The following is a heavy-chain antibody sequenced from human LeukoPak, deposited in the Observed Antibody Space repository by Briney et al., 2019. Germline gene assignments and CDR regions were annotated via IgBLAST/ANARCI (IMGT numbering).Heavy chain of an antibody. V-gene: IGHV3-30*04. Sequence: PGGSLRLSCAASGFTFSSYAMHWVRQAPGKGLEWVAVISYDGSNKYYADSVKGRFTISRDNSKNSLYLQMNSLRAEDTAVYYCARDLGYGGTPGLDYWGQGTLVTVSS. J-gene: IGHJ4*02. CDR3: ARDLGYGGTPGLDY. CDR1: GFTFSSYA. D-gene: IGHD4-23*01. CDR2: ISYDGSNK.